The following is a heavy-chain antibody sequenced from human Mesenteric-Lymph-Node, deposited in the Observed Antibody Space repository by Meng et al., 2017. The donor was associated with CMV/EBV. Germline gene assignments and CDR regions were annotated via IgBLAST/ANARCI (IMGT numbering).Heavy chain of an antibody. CDR1: GYTVTRYG. CDR2: ISPYNGNP. V-gene: IGHV1-18*01. J-gene: IGHJ4*02. D-gene: IGHD1-26*01. Sequence: SGYTVTRYGIGWERQAPGQSLEWMGWISPYNGNPDYPQKLQGRVTMTADKSTSTAYMELRSLRSDDTAVYYCARGSVIVGASDFDYWGQGTLVTVSS. CDR3: ARGSVIVGASDFDY.